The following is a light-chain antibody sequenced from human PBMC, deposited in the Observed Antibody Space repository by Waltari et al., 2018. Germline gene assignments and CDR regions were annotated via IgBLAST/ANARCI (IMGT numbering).Light chain of an antibody. Sequence: EIVLTQSPDTLSLSPGARATLSCRASQSVSSSYLAWYQQKPGQAPRPLIYGASSRATGIPDRFSGSGSGTDFTLTISRLEPEDFAVYYCQQYGSSPTWTFGQGTKVEIK. CDR3: QQYGSSPTWT. CDR1: QSVSSSY. J-gene: IGKJ1*01. CDR2: GAS. V-gene: IGKV3-20*01.